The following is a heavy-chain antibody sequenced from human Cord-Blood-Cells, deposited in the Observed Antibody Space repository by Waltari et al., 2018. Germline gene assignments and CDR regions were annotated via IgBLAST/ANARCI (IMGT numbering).Heavy chain of an antibody. V-gene: IGHV4-34*01. J-gene: IGHJ4*02. CDR2: LTHSGST. CDR1: GGSFSGYY. Sequence: QVQLQQWGAGLLKPSETLSLTCAVYGGSFSGYYWSWIRQPPGKGLEWIGELTHSGSTNYNPSLKSLVTISVDTSKNQFSLKLSSVTAADTAVYYCARVRHGFYFDYWGQGTLVTVSS. CDR3: ARVRHGFYFDY.